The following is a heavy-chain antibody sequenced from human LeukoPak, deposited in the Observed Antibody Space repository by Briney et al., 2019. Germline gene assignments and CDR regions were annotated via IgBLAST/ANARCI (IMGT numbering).Heavy chain of an antibody. CDR3: ARVSGYVWGSYHQNNWFDP. J-gene: IGHJ5*02. CDR2: ISSSSSYI. V-gene: IGHV3-21*01. CDR1: GFTFSSYS. D-gene: IGHD3-16*02. Sequence: PGGSLRLSCAASGFTFSSYSMNWVRQAPGKGLEWVSSISSSSSYIYYADSVKGRFTISRDNAKNSLYLQMNSLRAEDTAVYYCARVSGYVWGSYHQNNWFDPWGQGTLVTVSS.